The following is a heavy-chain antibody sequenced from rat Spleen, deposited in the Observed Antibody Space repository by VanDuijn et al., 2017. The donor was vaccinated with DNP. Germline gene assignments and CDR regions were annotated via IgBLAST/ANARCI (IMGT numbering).Heavy chain of an antibody. J-gene: IGHJ4*01. V-gene: IGHV5-27*01. CDR3: TSPVPSGHYVMDA. D-gene: IGHD4-3*01. Sequence: EVHLVESGGGLVQPGRSLKLSCAASGFSFSDYDMAWVRQAPSKGLEWVACMSPTTRSSYYRDSVRGRFTVSRDDSTSTLYLQMDSLRSEDTATYYCTSPVPSGHYVMDAWGQGTSVTVSS. CDR1: GFSFSDYD. CDR2: MSPTTRSS.